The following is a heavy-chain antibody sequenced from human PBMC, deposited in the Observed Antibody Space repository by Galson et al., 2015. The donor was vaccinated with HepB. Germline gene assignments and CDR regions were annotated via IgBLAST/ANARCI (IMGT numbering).Heavy chain of an antibody. CDR2: INTNTGNP. D-gene: IGHD4-23*01. V-gene: IGHV7-4-1*02. CDR1: GYSLTTYG. CDR3: ARPHYGGNSDSVYYFDY. Sequence: SVKVSCKASGYSLTTYGINWVRQAPGQGLERMGWINTNTGNPTYAQGFTGRFVFSLDTSVSTAYLQISSLKAEDTAVYYCARPHYGGNSDSVYYFDYWGQGTLVTVSS. J-gene: IGHJ4*02.